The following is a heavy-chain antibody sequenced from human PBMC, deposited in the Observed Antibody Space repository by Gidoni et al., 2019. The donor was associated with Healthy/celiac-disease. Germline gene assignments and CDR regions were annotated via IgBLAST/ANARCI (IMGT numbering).Heavy chain of an antibody. D-gene: IGHD6-6*01. V-gene: IGHV4-59*01. CDR3: ARGTTSSSVLNFDY. J-gene: IGHJ4*02. CDR1: GGSISSYY. CDR2: IYYSGST. Sequence: QVQLQASGPGLVKPSATLSLTCTVSGGSISSYYWSWIRQPPGKGLEWIGYIYYSGSTNYNPSLKSRVTISVDTSKNQFSLKLSSVTAADTAVYYCARGTTSSSVLNFDYWGQGTLVTVSS.